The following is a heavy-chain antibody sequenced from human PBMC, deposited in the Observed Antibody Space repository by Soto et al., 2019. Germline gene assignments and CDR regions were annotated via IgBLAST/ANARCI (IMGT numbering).Heavy chain of an antibody. Sequence: ASVKVSCKASGYTFRSYGISWVRQAPGQGLEWVGWISAYNGDTHYAPKFQDRITLTTETSTDTAYMELRSLRLDDTAVYYCGRYWSRYHDNSGLMWFYWGQGSLGTVSS. D-gene: IGHD3-22*01. CDR3: GRYWSRYHDNSGLMWFY. J-gene: IGHJ4*02. V-gene: IGHV1-18*04. CDR2: ISAYNGDT. CDR1: GYTFRSYG.